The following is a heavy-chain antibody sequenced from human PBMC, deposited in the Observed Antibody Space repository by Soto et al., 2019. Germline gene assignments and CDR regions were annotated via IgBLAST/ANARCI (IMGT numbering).Heavy chain of an antibody. CDR3: GRGRSGQIVVFY. V-gene: IGHV1-2*02. CDR1: GYTFTGHY. CDR2: IGPESGAT. Sequence: ASVKVSCKASGYTFTGHYIHWVRQAPEQGPEWMGEIGPESGATRYAQKFQGRVTMTMDMSITTVYMELTNLSPDDTAVYYCGRGRSGQIVVFYWGQGTPVTVSA. J-gene: IGHJ4*02. D-gene: IGHD5-12*01.